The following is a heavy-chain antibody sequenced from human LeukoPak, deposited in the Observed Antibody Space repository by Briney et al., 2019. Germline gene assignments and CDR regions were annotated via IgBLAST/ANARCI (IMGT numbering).Heavy chain of an antibody. Sequence: GRSLRLSCAASGFTFSNYAMHWVRQAPGKGLEWVAVISYDGINKFYADTVKGRFSISRDNSRNTLYLQMNSLRADDTAVYYCAKDRGFTGAASYNFDSWGQGTLVTVSS. J-gene: IGHJ4*02. D-gene: IGHD6-13*01. CDR2: ISYDGINK. V-gene: IGHV3-30*18. CDR1: GFTFSNYA. CDR3: AKDRGFTGAASYNFDS.